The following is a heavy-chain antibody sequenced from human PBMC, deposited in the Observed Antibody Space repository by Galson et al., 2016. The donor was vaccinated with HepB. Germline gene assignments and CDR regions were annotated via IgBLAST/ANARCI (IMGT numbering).Heavy chain of an antibody. CDR1: GYTFSNSW. D-gene: IGHD3-3*01. Sequence: QSGAEVKKPGESLKISCKGSGYTFSNSWIGWVRQMPGKGLGWMGIIYPGDSEARYSPSFQGHVTISADKAISTAYLQWSGLEASDTAMYYCARLQPPYYDCWRGYLNGFDPWGQGTLVTVTS. CDR3: ARLQPPYYDCWRGYLNGFDP. J-gene: IGHJ5*02. V-gene: IGHV5-51*01. CDR2: IYPGDSEA.